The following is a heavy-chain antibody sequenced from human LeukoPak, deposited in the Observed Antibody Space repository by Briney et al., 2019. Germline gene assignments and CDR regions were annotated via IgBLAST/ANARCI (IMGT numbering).Heavy chain of an antibody. V-gene: IGHV4-4*07. Sequence: SETLSLTCIVSGGSISTYSWTWIRQPAGKGLECIGRIYTSGSTHHNPSLKSRVTISVDASKNQFSLKLSSVTAADTAVYYCARHGSVAVALDYWGQGTLVTVSS. J-gene: IGHJ4*02. CDR2: IYTSGST. D-gene: IGHD6-19*01. CDR1: GGSISTYS. CDR3: ARHGSVAVALDY.